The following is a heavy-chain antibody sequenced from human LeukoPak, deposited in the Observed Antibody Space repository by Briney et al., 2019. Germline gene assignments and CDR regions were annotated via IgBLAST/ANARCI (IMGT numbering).Heavy chain of an antibody. D-gene: IGHD2-21*02. CDR3: AREDFNDYYFDY. J-gene: IGHJ4*02. Sequence: GGSLRLSCAASGFTFRSYWMHWVRQAPGKGLLWVSRSNSDGSSTTYADSVKGRFTVSRDNAKNTLYLQMNSLRAEDTAVYYCAREDFNDYYFDYWGQGTLVTVSS. CDR1: GFTFRSYW. CDR2: SNSDGSST. V-gene: IGHV3-74*01.